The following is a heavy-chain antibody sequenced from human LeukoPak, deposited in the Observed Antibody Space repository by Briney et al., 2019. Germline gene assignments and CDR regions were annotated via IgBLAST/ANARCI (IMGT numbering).Heavy chain of an antibody. Sequence: QSSETLSLTCTVSGGSISSYYWSWIRQPAGKGLEWIGRIYTSGSTNYNPSLKSRVTMSVDTSKNQFSLKLSSVTAADTAVYYCAREGSYSSSWDFDYWGQGTLVTVSS. V-gene: IGHV4-4*07. CDR3: AREGSYSSSWDFDY. CDR1: GGSISSYY. J-gene: IGHJ4*02. CDR2: IYTSGST. D-gene: IGHD6-13*01.